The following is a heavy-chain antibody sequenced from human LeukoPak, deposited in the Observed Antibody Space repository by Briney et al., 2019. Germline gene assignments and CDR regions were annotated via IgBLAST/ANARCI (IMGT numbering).Heavy chain of an antibody. CDR1: GGSISSYY. CDR3: ASTYCSGGSCYWALEY. D-gene: IGHD2-15*01. V-gene: IGHV4-59*08. J-gene: IGHJ4*02. CDR2: IYYSGST. Sequence: SEPLSLTCTVSGGSISSYYWSWIRQPPGKGLEWIGYIYYSGSTNYNPSLKSRVTISVDTSKNQFSLKLSSVTAADTAVYYCASTYCSGGSCYWALEYWGQGTLVTVSS.